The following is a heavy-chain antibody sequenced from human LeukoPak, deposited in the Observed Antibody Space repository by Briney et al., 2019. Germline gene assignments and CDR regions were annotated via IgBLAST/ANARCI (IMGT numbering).Heavy chain of an antibody. V-gene: IGHV4-4*07. D-gene: IGHD3-22*01. Sequence: PSETLSLTCTVSGGSISSYYWSWIRQPAGKGLEWIGRIYTSGSTNYNPSLKSRVTISVDKSKNRFSLKLSSVTAADTAVYYCVREYYYDSSGYLVDAFDIWGQGTMVTVSS. CDR3: VREYYYDSSGYLVDAFDI. CDR1: GGSISSYY. CDR2: IYTSGST. J-gene: IGHJ3*02.